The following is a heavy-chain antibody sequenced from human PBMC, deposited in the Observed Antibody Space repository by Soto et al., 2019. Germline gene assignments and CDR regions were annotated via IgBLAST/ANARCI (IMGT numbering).Heavy chain of an antibody. D-gene: IGHD1-26*01. J-gene: IGHJ6*02. CDR3: AKSGYDYGMDV. CDR2: ISYDGSNK. V-gene: IGHV3-30*18. CDR1: GFTFSDNG. Sequence: QVQLVESGGDVVQPGRSLRVSCAASGFTFSDNGMHWVRQAPGKGLEWVAVISYDGSNKDYPDSVKGRFTISRNNSKNTLYLQMISLRVEDTAVYYCAKSGYDYGMDVWGQGTTVTVSS.